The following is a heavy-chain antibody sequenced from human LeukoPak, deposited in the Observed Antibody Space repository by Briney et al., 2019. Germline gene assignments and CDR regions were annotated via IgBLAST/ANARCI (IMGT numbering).Heavy chain of an antibody. V-gene: IGHV4-39*07. CDR3: ARDPKQQLVPFDY. Sequence: PSETLSLTCTVSGGSISSSSYYWGWIRQPPGKGLEWIGSIYYSGSTYYNPSLKSRVTRSVDTSKNQFSLKLSSVTAADTAVYYCARDPKQQLVPFDYWGQGTLVTVSS. CDR1: GGSISSSSYY. D-gene: IGHD6-13*01. J-gene: IGHJ4*02. CDR2: IYYSGST.